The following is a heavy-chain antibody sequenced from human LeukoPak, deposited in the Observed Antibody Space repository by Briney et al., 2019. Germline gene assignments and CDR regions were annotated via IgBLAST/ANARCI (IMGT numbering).Heavy chain of an antibody. J-gene: IGHJ4*02. CDR1: GFTFSNAW. Sequence: PGGSLRLSCAVSGFTFSNAWMTRVRQAPGKGLEWVSSISSSSSHSYYADSVRGRFTISRDNAEKSLYLQMNNLRVEDTAVYYCATAEWERGKTLFGYSEFWGQGTLVTVSS. D-gene: IGHD1-1*01. V-gene: IGHV3-21*01. CDR2: ISSSSSHS. CDR3: ATAEWERGKTLFGYSEF.